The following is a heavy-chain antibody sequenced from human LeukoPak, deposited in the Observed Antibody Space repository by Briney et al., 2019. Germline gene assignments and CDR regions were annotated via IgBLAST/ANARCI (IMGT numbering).Heavy chain of an antibody. CDR2: ISSSGSTI. V-gene: IGHV3-11*01. J-gene: IGHJ5*02. CDR1: GFTFSDYY. D-gene: IGHD3-10*01. Sequence: GGSLRLSCAASGFTFSDYYMSWIRQAPGKGLEWVSYISSSGSTIYYADSVKGRFTISRDNAKNSLYLQMNSLRAEDTAVYYCARAPRESEAWFDPWGQGTLVTVSS. CDR3: ARAPRESEAWFDP.